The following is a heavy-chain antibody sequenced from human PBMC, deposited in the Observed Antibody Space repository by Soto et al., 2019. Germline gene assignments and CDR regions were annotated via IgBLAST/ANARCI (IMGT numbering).Heavy chain of an antibody. Sequence: QITLKESGPPLVKPTQTLTLTCTFSGFSLSTSGVGVGWIRQPPGKALEWLALIYWDDDKRYSPSLKSRLTITKDTSKNQVVLTMTNMDPVDTATYYCAHRRSVKVGFDDWGQGTLVTVSS. V-gene: IGHV2-5*02. J-gene: IGHJ4*02. CDR3: AHRRSVKVGFDD. CDR2: IYWDDDK. D-gene: IGHD1-26*01. CDR1: GFSLSTSGVG.